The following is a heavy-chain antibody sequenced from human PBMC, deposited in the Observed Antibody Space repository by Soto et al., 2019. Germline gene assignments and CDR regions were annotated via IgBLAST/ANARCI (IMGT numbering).Heavy chain of an antibody. D-gene: IGHD1-26*01. Sequence: EVQVLATGGGVIQPGGSLRLSCAASGFTVNSNYMRWVRQAPGEGLQWVSITNTGGTTYYEDSVKGRYTVSRDNSKNKLYLQMYSRRAEDRAGYYCAKGDGFNLAVWGQWTTVSVSS. V-gene: IGHV3-53*02. CDR1: GFTVNSNY. J-gene: IGHJ6*02. CDR3: AKGDGFNLAV. CDR2: TNTGGTT.